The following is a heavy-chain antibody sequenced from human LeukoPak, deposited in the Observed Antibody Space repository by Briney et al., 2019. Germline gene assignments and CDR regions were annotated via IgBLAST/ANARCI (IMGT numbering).Heavy chain of an antibody. Sequence: GVSLRLSCASSGFTFSIYAVICVRQAPGKGLEGGSAISGSCGSTYYADAVKGRFTISRDISKNTLYVQMNSLRAEDTAVYYCAKAPPSSYSYNYGMDVWGQGTTVTVSS. CDR3: AKAPPSSYSYNYGMDV. CDR2: ISGSCGST. D-gene: IGHD6-13*01. J-gene: IGHJ6*02. CDR1: GFTFSIYA. V-gene: IGHV3-23*01.